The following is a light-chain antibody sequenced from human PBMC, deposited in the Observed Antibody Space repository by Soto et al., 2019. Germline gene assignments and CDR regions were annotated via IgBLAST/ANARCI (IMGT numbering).Light chain of an antibody. CDR1: SSDAGDYNY. CDR3: SSYAGSNTFL. J-gene: IGLJ3*02. V-gene: IGLV2-8*01. CDR2: EVN. Sequence: QSVLTQPPSASGSPGQSVTISCTGTSSDAGDYNYVSWYQQHPGKAPKLIIYEVNKRPSGVPDRFSGSKSGNTASLTVSGLQAEDEADYYCSSYAGSNTFLFGGGTKVTVL.